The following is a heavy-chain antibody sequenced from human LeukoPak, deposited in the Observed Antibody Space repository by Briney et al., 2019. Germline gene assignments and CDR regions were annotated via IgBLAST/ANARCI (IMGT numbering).Heavy chain of an antibody. CDR1: GFTVSSNY. CDR2: FYSDGST. D-gene: IGHD6-13*01. V-gene: IGHV3-53*01. J-gene: IGHJ4*02. CDR3: ARAKRAADFFEGFDS. Sequence: GGSLRLSCAVSGFTVSSNYMNWVRQAPGKGLEGVSIFYSDGSTFYADSVRGRFTISRDNSKNTLFLQMNSLRDEDTAVYYCARAKRAADFFEGFDSWGQGTLVTVSS.